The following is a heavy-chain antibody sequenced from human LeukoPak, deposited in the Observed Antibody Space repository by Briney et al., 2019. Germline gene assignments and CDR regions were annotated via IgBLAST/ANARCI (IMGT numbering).Heavy chain of an antibody. V-gene: IGHV3-30-3*01. J-gene: IGHJ4*02. CDR1: GFTFSSYA. CDR2: ISYDGSNK. D-gene: IGHD3-9*01. CDR3: ARVIRYFDWLPLDY. Sequence: GRSLRLSCAASGFTFSSYAMHWVRQAPGKGLEWVAVISYDGSNKYYADSVKGRFTISRDNSKNTLYLQTNSLRAEDTAVYYCARVIRYFDWLPLDYWGQGTLVTVSS.